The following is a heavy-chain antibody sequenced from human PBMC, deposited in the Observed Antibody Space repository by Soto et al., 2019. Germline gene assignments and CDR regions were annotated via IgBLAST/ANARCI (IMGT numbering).Heavy chain of an antibody. J-gene: IGHJ5*02. CDR2: INPAGTIT. Sequence: MQMVESGGGSVQPGGSVRLSCAASGFPFSHYCMHWVRQTPGKGLVWVFRINPAGTITNYADSVEGRFTISRDNADSALFLQMNSLSAQDTAIYYCTSDTFGLRDTWGQGTLVTVSS. CDR1: GFPFSHYC. V-gene: IGHV3-74*01. D-gene: IGHD3-16*01. CDR3: TSDTFGLRDT.